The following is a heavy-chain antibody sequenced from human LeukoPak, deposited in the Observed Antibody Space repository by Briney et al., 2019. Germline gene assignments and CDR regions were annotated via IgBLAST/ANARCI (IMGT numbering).Heavy chain of an antibody. Sequence: SETLSLTCTVSGGSISSSRCYWGWIRQPPGKGLEWIGSIYYSGNTYYSPSLKSRVTMSVDTSKNQFSLKLTSVTAADMAVYYCARPTTFYYYYMDVWGKGTTVTVSS. CDR1: GGSISSSRCY. J-gene: IGHJ6*03. V-gene: IGHV4-39*01. CDR2: IYYSGNT. CDR3: ARPTTFYYYYMDV. D-gene: IGHD4-17*01.